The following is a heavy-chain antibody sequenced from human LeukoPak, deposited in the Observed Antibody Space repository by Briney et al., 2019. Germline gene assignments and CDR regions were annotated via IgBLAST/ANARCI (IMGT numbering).Heavy chain of an antibody. CDR1: GFTFSSDW. Sequence: GGSLRLLCEASGFTFSSDWMSWVRQAPGKGLEWVANIKQDGSEKYYVDSVKGRFTISRDNAKNSLYLQMNSLRAEDTAVYYCARDRGSYGSGSYFYWGQGTLVTVSS. CDR2: IKQDGSEK. CDR3: ARDRGSYGSGSYFY. J-gene: IGHJ4*02. V-gene: IGHV3-7*05. D-gene: IGHD3-10*01.